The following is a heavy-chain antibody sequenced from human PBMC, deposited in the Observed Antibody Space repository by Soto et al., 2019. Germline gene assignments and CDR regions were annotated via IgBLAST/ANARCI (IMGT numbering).Heavy chain of an antibody. Sequence: GGSLRLSCEASGFTFSRVSMNWVRRVPGKGLEWVASISSGSSDTWYADSVKGRFIISRDNAQNSLFLQMNTLRPEDTAMYYCARVAYWGPGTQVTVPS. CDR3: ARVAY. CDR1: GFTFSRVS. V-gene: IGHV3-21*01. CDR2: ISSGSSDT. J-gene: IGHJ4*02.